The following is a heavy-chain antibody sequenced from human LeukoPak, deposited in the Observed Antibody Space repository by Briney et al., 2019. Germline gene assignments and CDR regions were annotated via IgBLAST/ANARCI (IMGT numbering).Heavy chain of an antibody. J-gene: IGHJ3*02. CDR1: GGSISSYY. V-gene: IGHV4-59*01. CDR2: IYYSGST. D-gene: IGHD3-10*01. Sequence: SETLSLTCTVSGGSISSYYWSWIRQPPGKGLEWLGYIYYSGSTNYNPSLKSRVTISVDTSKNQFSLKLSSVTAADTAVYYCARDYRITMVRGVIITHAFGIWGQGTMVTGSS. CDR3: ARDYRITMVRGVIITHAFGI.